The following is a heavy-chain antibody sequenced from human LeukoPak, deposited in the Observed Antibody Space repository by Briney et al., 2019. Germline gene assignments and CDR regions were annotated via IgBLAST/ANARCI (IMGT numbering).Heavy chain of an antibody. D-gene: IGHD6-6*01. CDR1: GFTLSSSP. CDR3: AKTRYIPSSADYFDY. CDR2: ITGSGAST. J-gene: IGHJ4*02. Sequence: GGSLRLACAASGFTLSSSPMTWVRQAPGKGLEWVSAITGSGASTYYADSVRGRFTISRDSSKNTLYLQMNSLRAEDTAVYYCAKTRYIPSSADYFDYWGQGTLVTVSS. V-gene: IGHV3-23*01.